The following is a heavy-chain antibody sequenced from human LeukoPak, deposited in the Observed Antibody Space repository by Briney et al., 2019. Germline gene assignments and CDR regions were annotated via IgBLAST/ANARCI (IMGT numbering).Heavy chain of an antibody. CDR3: ARDQIFDF. J-gene: IGHJ4*02. V-gene: IGHV3-7*01. CDR2: IKQDGSEI. Sequence: GGSLRLSRAASGFTSSSYWMSWVRQAPGKGLEWVANIKQDGSEIYYVDSVKGRFTISRDNAKNSLYLQMNSLRAEDTAVYYCARDQIFDFWGQGTLVTVSS. CDR1: GFTSSSYW.